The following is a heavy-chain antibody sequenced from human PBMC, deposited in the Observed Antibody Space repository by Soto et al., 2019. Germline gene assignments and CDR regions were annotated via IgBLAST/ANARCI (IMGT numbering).Heavy chain of an antibody. CDR2: IYYSGST. CDR3: ARKQLWLPASWFDP. J-gene: IGHJ5*02. CDR1: GGSISSGDYY. V-gene: IGHV4-30-4*01. Sequence: SETLSLTCTVSGGSISSGDYYWSWIRQPPGKGLEWIGYIYYSGSTYYNTSLKSRVTISVDTSKNQFSLKLSSVTAADTAVYYCARKQLWLPASWFDPWGQGTLVTAPQ. D-gene: IGHD5-18*01.